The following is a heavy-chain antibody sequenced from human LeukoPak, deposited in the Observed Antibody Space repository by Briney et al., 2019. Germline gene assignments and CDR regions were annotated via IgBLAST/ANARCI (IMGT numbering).Heavy chain of an antibody. CDR1: GGTFSSYA. V-gene: IGHV1-69*04. CDR2: IIPILGIA. J-gene: IGHJ4*02. CDR3: ARLVADGLTPRFNS. D-gene: IGHD5-12*01. Sequence: GASVKVSCKASGGTFSSYAISWVRQAPGQGLEWMGRIIPILGIANYAQKFQGRVTITADKSTSTAYMELSSLSSEDTAVYYCARLVADGLTPRFNSWGQGTLVTVSS.